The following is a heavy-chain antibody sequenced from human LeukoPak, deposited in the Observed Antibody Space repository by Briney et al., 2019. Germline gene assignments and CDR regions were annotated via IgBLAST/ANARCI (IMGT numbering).Heavy chain of an antibody. V-gene: IGHV3-7*01. CDR3: ARDKAGYSSSWYNNYYYGMDV. J-gene: IGHJ6*02. CDR2: IKQDGSEK. D-gene: IGHD6-13*01. CDR1: GFTFSSYW. Sequence: GGSLGLSCAASGFTFSSYWMSWVRQAPGKGLEWVANIKQDGSEKYYVDSVKGRFTISRDNAKNSLYLQMNSLRAEDTAVYYCARDKAGYSSSWYNNYYYGMDVWGQGTTVTVSS.